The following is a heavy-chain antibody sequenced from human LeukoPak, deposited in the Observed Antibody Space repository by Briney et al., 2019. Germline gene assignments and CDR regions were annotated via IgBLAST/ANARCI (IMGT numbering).Heavy chain of an antibody. V-gene: IGHV4-59*01. CDR3: AREAAGWFDP. CDR2: IYSSGST. J-gene: IGHJ5*02. D-gene: IGHD6-13*01. CDR1: GGSISSYY. Sequence: SETLSLTCPVSGGSISSYYWSWIRQPPGKGLEWIGYIYSSGSTNYNPSLKSRVIISVDTSKNQFSLKLSSAAAADTAVYYCAREAAGWFDPWGQGTLVAVSS.